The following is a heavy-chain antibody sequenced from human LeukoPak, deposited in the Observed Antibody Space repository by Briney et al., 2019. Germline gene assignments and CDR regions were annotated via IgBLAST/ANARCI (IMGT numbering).Heavy chain of an antibody. D-gene: IGHD4-11*01. CDR2: INPNSGGT. CDR3: ARWMATVTTPDY. J-gene: IGHJ4*02. Sequence: ASVKVSCKASGYTFNGFYLHWVRQAPGQGLEWMGWINPNSGGTNYAQKFQGRVTMTRDTSISTAYIELSRLRSDDTAVYYCARWMATVTTPDYWGQGTLVTVSS. V-gene: IGHV1-2*02. CDR1: GYTFNGFY.